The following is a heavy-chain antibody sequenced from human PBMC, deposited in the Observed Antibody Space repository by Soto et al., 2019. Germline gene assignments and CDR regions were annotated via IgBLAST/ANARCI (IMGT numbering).Heavy chain of an antibody. Sequence: GGSLRLSCAASGFTVSSYAMHWVRQAPGKGLEWVAVISYDGSNKYYADSVKGRFTISRDNSKNTLYLQMNSLRAEDTAVYYCARDGETYYDSSGYYYAPNHDYWGQGTLVTVSS. D-gene: IGHD3-22*01. V-gene: IGHV3-30-3*01. CDR2: ISYDGSNK. J-gene: IGHJ4*02. CDR1: GFTVSSYA. CDR3: ARDGETYYDSSGYYYAPNHDY.